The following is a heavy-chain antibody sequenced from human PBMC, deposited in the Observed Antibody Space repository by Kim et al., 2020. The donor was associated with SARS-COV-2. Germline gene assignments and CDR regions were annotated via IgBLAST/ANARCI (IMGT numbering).Heavy chain of an antibody. Sequence: ASVKVSCKASGYTFTGYYMHWVRQAPGQGFEWMGWINPNSGGTNYAQKFQGWVTMTRDTSISTAYMELSRLRSDDTAVYYCARGAEPGIAVAGYYYYYGMDVWGQGTTVTVSS. CDR1: GYTFTGYY. D-gene: IGHD6-19*01. V-gene: IGHV1-2*04. CDR3: ARGAEPGIAVAGYYYYYGMDV. CDR2: INPNSGGT. J-gene: IGHJ6*02.